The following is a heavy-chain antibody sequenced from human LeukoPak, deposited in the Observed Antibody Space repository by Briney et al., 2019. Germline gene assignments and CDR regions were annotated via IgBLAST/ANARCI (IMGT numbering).Heavy chain of an antibody. CDR2: ISGSGGSI. Sequence: GGSLRLSCAASGFTFSSYAMSWVRQAPGKGLEWVSAISGSGGSIYYADSVKGRFTISRDNAKNSLYLQMNSLRAEDTAVYYCARGGHCTSTGCSGYFDYWGQGTLVTVSS. CDR1: GFTFSSYA. V-gene: IGHV3-23*01. CDR3: ARGGHCTSTGCSGYFDY. D-gene: IGHD2-2*01. J-gene: IGHJ4*02.